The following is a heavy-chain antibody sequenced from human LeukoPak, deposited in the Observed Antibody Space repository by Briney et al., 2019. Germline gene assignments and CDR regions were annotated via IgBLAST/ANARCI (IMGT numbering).Heavy chain of an antibody. CDR1: GGSISSYY. Sequence: SETLSLTCTVSGGSISSYYWSWIRQPPGKGLEWIGYIYYSGSTNYNPSLKSRVTISVDTSKSHFSLKLSSVTAADTAVYYCARQDFGSGILPGYWGQGTLVTVSS. J-gene: IGHJ4*02. CDR2: IYYSGST. V-gene: IGHV4-59*08. CDR3: ARQDFGSGILPGY. D-gene: IGHD3-10*01.